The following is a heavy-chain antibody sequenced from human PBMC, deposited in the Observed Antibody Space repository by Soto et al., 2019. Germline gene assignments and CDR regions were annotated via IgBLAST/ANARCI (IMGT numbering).Heavy chain of an antibody. CDR1: GFTFSSYG. D-gene: IGHD2-15*01. Sequence: QVQLVESGGGVVQPGRSLRLSCAASGFTFSSYGMHWVRQAPGKGLGWVAVIWYDGSNKYYADSVKGRFTISRDNSKNTLYLQMNSLIAEDTAVYYCVSGYCSGGSCYPHFDYWGQGTLVTVSS. V-gene: IGHV3-33*01. CDR2: IWYDGSNK. CDR3: VSGYCSGGSCYPHFDY. J-gene: IGHJ4*02.